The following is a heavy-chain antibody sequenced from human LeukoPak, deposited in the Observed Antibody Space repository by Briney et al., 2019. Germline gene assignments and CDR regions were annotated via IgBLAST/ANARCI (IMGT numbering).Heavy chain of an antibody. J-gene: IGHJ4*02. Sequence: GASVKVSCKASGYTFTNYGISWVRQAPGQGLEWMGWISAYNGDTSYAQKLQGRVTMTTDTSTSTAYMELRSLRSDDTAVYYCAREEVDYGGNAFDYWGQGTLVTVSS. CDR3: AREEVDYGGNAFDY. CDR1: GYTFTNYG. D-gene: IGHD4-23*01. V-gene: IGHV1-18*01. CDR2: ISAYNGDT.